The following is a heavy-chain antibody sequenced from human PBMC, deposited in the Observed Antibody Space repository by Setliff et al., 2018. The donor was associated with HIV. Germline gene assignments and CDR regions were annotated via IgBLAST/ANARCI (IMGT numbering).Heavy chain of an antibody. CDR1: GYRSTGFA. D-gene: IGHD5-18*01. J-gene: IGHJ4*02. CDR3: ARSLREYSYGSPDY. Sequence: VASVKVSCKASGYRSTGFAIHWVRQAPGQRFEWMGWINAGTGNTKYSQRFQDRVTISRDIHANTAYMELSSLRSEDTAIYYCARSLREYSYGSPDYWGPGTLVTVSS. CDR2: INAGTGNT. V-gene: IGHV1-3*01.